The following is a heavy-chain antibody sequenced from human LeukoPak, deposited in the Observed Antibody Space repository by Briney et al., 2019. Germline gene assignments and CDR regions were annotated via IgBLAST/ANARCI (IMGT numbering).Heavy chain of an antibody. CDR2: IYHSGST. J-gene: IGHJ6*03. CDR1: GYSISSGYY. V-gene: IGHV4-38-2*01. CDR3: ARRTGYYYYYCMDV. Sequence: SQTLSLTCAVSGYSISSGYYWGWIRQPPGKGLEWIGSIYHSGSTYYNPSLKSRVTISVDTSKNQFSLKLSSVTAADTAVYYCARRTGYYYYYCMDVWGKGTTVTVSS. D-gene: IGHD4-17*01.